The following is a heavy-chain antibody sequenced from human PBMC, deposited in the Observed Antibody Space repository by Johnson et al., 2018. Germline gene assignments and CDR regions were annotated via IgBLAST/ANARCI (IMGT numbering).Heavy chain of an antibody. CDR3: TRAQRPGIRRGNYFCMEV. D-gene: IGHD2-21*01. CDR1: GFSVSGDY. V-gene: IGHV3-53*01. Sequence: VQLQESGGGLVQPGGSLRLSCAASGFSVSGDYMTWVRQAPGKGLEWVSLISDEGETYYADSVQGRFIISRDESKNTRYLQMNSLRARDTAVYCCTRAQRPGIRRGNYFCMEVWGKGTTVIVSS. CDR2: ISDEGET. J-gene: IGHJ6*03.